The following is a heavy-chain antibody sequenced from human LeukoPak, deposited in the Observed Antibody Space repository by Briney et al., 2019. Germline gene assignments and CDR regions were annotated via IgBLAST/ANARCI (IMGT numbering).Heavy chain of an antibody. CDR3: ARGSIRGSGWTRVLYYFDY. CDR2: INHSGST. CDR1: GGSFSGYY. V-gene: IGHV4-34*01. J-gene: IGHJ4*02. D-gene: IGHD6-19*01. Sequence: SETLSLTCAVYGGSFSGYYWSWIRQPPGKGLEWIGEINHSGSTNYNPSLKSRVTISVDTSKNQFSLKLSSVTAADTAVYYCARGSIRGSGWTRVLYYFDYWGQGTLVTVPS.